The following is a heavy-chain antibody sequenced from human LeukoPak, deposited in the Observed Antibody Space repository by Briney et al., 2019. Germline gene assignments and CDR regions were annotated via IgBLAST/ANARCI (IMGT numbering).Heavy chain of an antibody. CDR3: AREPSQSRYSSSWYYYYGMDV. CDR2: INPNSGGT. J-gene: IGHJ6*02. D-gene: IGHD6-13*01. Sequence: ASVKVSCKASGYTFTGYYMHWVRQAPGQGLEWMGWINPNSGGTNYAQKFQGRVTMTRDTSISTAYMELSRLRSDDTAVYYCAREPSQSRYSSSWYYYYGMDVWGQGTTVTVSS. V-gene: IGHV1-2*02. CDR1: GYTFTGYY.